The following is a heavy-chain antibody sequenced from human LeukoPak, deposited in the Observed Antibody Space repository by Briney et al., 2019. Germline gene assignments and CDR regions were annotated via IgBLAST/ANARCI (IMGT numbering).Heavy chain of an antibody. Sequence: SETLSLTCVVSGGSISSYYWSWIRQPPGRGLEYIGYFHYSGITNYDPSLKSRVTISVDTSKNHISLKLKSVTAADTAVYYCATILYGANGFDYWGRGTLVTVSS. CDR3: ATILYGANGFDY. D-gene: IGHD4/OR15-4a*01. CDR2: FHYSGIT. CDR1: GGSISSYY. V-gene: IGHV4-59*01. J-gene: IGHJ4*02.